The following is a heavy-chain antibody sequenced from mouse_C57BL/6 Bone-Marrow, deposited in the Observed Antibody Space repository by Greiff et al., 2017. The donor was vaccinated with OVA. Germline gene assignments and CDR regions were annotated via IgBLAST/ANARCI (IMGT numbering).Heavy chain of an antibody. V-gene: IGHV1-82*01. CDR2: IYPGDGDT. CDR1: GYAFSSSW. CDR3: ARSFYYSNYVFYAMDY. D-gene: IGHD2-5*01. J-gene: IGHJ4*01. Sequence: QVQLQQSGPELVKPGASVKISCKASGYAFSSSWMNWVKQRPGKGLEWIGRIYPGDGDTNYNGKFKGKATLTADKSSSTAYMQLSSLTSEDSAVYFCARSFYYSNYVFYAMDYWGQGTSVTVSS.